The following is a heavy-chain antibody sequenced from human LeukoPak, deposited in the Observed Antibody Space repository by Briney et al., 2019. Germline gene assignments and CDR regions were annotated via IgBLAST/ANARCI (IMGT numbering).Heavy chain of an antibody. CDR2: IYHSGST. Sequence: SETLSLTCTVSGYSISSGYYWGWIRQPPGKGLEWIGSIYHSGSTYYNPSLKSRVTISVDTSKNQFSLKLSSVTAADTAVYYCARVIAVAGMGWFDPWGQGTLVTVSS. V-gene: IGHV4-38-2*02. CDR3: ARVIAVAGMGWFDP. D-gene: IGHD6-19*01. CDR1: GYSISSGYY. J-gene: IGHJ5*02.